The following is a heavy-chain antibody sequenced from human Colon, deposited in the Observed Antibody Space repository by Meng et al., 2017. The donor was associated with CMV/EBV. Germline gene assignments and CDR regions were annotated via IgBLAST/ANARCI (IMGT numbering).Heavy chain of an antibody. D-gene: IGHD2-15*01. CDR2: IYYNGRT. CDR3: ARRTVLGSCLDY. Sequence: VSWGSIRNSNLYLGGIRQSPRQGLEWNGNIYYNGRTYYNPSLQSRVTISIDTSKNQFSLNLSSVTAADTAVYYCARRTVLGSCLDYWGQGTLVTVSS. V-gene: IGHV4-39*07. CDR1: WGSIRNSNLY. J-gene: IGHJ4*02.